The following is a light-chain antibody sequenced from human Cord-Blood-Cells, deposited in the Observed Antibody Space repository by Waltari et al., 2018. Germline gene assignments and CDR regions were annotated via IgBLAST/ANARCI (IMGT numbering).Light chain of an antibody. CDR3: QQYDNRPPQIT. Sequence: DIEMTQSPSFMSASVGDRVTITCQASQDISNYLNWYQQKPEKAPKLLIYDASNLETGVPSRFSGSGSGTDFTFTISSLQPEDIATYYCQQYDNRPPQITFGQGTRLEIK. J-gene: IGKJ5*01. CDR2: DAS. V-gene: IGKV1-33*01. CDR1: QDISNY.